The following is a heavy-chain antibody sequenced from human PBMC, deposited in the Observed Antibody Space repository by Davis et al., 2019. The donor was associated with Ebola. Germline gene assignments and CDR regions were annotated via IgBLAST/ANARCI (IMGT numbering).Heavy chain of an antibody. CDR2: ISGSGGST. J-gene: IGHJ6*03. V-gene: IGHV3-23*01. D-gene: IGHD3-22*01. CDR1: GFTFSSYA. CDR3: ARDKDSSGYSLAWDYYMDV. Sequence: PGGSLRLSCAASGFTFSSYAMSWVRQAPGKGLEWVSAISGSGGSTYYADSVKGRFTISRDNAKNTLYLQMNSLRAEDTAVYYCARDKDSSGYSLAWDYYMDVWGKGTTVTVSS.